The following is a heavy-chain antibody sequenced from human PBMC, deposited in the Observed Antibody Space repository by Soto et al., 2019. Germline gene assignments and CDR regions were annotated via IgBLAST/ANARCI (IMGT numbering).Heavy chain of an antibody. D-gene: IGHD1-26*01. V-gene: IGHV4-39*01. J-gene: IGHJ4*01. CDR1: GGSVTNSSYY. Sequence: SETLSLTCTVSGGSVTNSSYYWGWIRQSPGKGLEWIGSVYYRGRSYSKSSVKSRVTISVDTSKNQFSLNLNSVTAADTAVYYCARRDSGERFDYWGHGSLVTVSS. CDR3: ARRDSGERFDY. CDR2: VYYRGRS.